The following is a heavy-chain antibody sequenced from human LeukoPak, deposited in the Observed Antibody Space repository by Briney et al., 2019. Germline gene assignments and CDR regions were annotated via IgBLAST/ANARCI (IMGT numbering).Heavy chain of an antibody. CDR1: GYTFTSNY. CDR2: INPSGGRT. Sequence: GASVKVSCKTSGYTFTSNYIHWVRQAPGQGLEWMGVINPSGGRTSYAQKFQGRVTMTRDMSTSTVYMELSSLRSEDTAVYYCAGDPKDDSSGYYYFDYWGQGTLVTVSS. CDR3: AGDPKDDSSGYYYFDY. D-gene: IGHD3-22*01. J-gene: IGHJ4*02. V-gene: IGHV1-46*01.